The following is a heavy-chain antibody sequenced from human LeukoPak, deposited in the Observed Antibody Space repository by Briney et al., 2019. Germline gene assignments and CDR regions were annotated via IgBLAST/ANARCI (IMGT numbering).Heavy chain of an antibody. J-gene: IGHJ3*02. CDR2: TYTSGST. CDR3: ARRWTTVVIADAFDI. V-gene: IGHV4-61*02. CDR1: GGSISSGSYY. Sequence: SETLSLTCTVSGGSISSGSYYWSWIRQPAGKGLEWIGRTYTSGSTNYNPSLKSRVTISVDTSKNQFSLKLSSVTAADTAVYYCARRWTTVVIADAFDIWGQGTMVTVSS. D-gene: IGHD4-23*01.